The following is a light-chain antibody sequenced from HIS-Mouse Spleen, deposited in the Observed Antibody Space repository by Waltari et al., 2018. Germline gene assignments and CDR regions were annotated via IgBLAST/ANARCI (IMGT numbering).Light chain of an antibody. J-gene: IGKJ2*01. Sequence: IVLTQSPATLSLSPGERATLSCRASQSVSSYLAWYQQKPGQAPRLLIYDASNRATGIPARFSGSGPGTDFTLTISSLEPEDFAVYYCQQRSNWYTFGQGTKLEIK. CDR1: QSVSSY. CDR3: QQRSNWYT. CDR2: DAS. V-gene: IGKV3D-11*02.